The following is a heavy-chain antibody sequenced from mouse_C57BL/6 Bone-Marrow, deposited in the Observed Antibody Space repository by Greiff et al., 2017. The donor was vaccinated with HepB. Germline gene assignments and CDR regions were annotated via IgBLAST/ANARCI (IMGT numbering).Heavy chain of an antibody. Sequence: EVKLVESGGGLVKPGGSLKLSCAASGFTFSSYTMSWVRQTPEKRLEWVATISGGGGNTYYPDSVKGRFTISRDNAKNTLYLQMSSLRSEDTALYYCASYSSGQVPWFAYWGQGTLVTVSA. J-gene: IGHJ3*01. CDR1: GFTFSSYT. D-gene: IGHD3-2*02. V-gene: IGHV5-9*01. CDR3: ASYSSGQVPWFAY. CDR2: ISGGGGNT.